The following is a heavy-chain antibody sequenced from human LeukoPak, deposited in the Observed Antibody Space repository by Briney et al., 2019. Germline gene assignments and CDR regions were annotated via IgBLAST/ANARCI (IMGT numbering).Heavy chain of an antibody. CDR2: IYYSGST. CDR3: ARHLFITPISYFDY. V-gene: IGHV4-39*01. Sequence: KTSETLSLTCTVSGGSISSSSYYWGWIRQPPGKGLEWIGSIYYSGSTYYNPSLKSRVTISVDTSKNQFSLKLSSVTAADTAVYYCARHLFITPISYFDYWGQGTLVTVSS. J-gene: IGHJ4*02. D-gene: IGHD3-16*02. CDR1: GGSISSSSYY.